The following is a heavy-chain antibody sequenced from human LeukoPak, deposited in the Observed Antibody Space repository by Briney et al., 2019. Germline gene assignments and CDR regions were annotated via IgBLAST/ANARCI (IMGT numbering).Heavy chain of an antibody. CDR1: GFTFSTNW. V-gene: IGHV3-7*01. D-gene: IGHD5/OR15-5a*01. CDR2: IKQDGSVE. CDR3: ARDPESSAFDL. Sequence: GGSLRLSCSASGFTFSTNWMSWVRQTPEKGLKFVANIKQDGSVENYLDSLKGRSTISRNNARESLYLEINSLRADDTAVYYCARDPESSAFDLWGQGALVTVSS. J-gene: IGHJ4*02.